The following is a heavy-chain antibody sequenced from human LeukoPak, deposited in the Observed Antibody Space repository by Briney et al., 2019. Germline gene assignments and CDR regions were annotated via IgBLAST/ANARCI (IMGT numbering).Heavy chain of an antibody. V-gene: IGHV3-15*01. CDR3: ATGGHYFGS. CDR2: IRSKKNGGTR. Sequence: GGSLRLSCAASGVIITNVWMSWVRQAQGKGLEWVGRIRSKKNGGTRDYAAPVKGRFTILRDDSKNMLFLQMNSLKTDDTAVYFCATGGHYFGSWGQGTLVTVSS. CDR1: GVIITNVW. J-gene: IGHJ4*02.